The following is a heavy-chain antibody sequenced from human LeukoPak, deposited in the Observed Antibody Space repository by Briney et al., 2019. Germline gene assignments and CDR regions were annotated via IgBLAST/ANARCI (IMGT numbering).Heavy chain of an antibody. Sequence: GGSLRLSCAASGFSFSTYWMHWVRQVPGKGPEWVSHITPDGSSTNYADSVNGRFTISRDSAKNTLYLQMNSLRAEDTAVYYCSSQISRGGNWGQGTLVTVSS. D-gene: IGHD3-16*01. CDR1: GFSFSTYW. CDR2: ITPDGSST. J-gene: IGHJ4*02. V-gene: IGHV3-74*01. CDR3: SSQISRGGN.